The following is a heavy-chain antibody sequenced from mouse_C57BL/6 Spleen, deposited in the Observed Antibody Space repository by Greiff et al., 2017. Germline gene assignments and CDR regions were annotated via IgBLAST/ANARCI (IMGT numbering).Heavy chain of an antibody. CDR3: ARPHYGSSHFDY. CDR2: INPGSGGT. Sequence: VQGVESGAELVRPGTSVKVSCKASGYAFTNYLIEWVKQRPGQGLEWIGVINPGSGGTNYNEKFKGKATLTADKSSSTAYMQLSSLTSEDSAVYFCARPHYGSSHFDYWGQGTTLTVSS. J-gene: IGHJ2*01. D-gene: IGHD1-1*01. CDR1: GYAFTNYL. V-gene: IGHV1-54*01.